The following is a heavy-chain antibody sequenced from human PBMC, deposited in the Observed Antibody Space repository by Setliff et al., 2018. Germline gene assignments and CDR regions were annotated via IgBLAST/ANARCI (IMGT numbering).Heavy chain of an antibody. V-gene: IGHV3-23*01. CDR1: GFTVSSNY. CDR3: AKAIAPIVVVPAAMLEAY. J-gene: IGHJ4*02. Sequence: LRLSCAASGFTVSSNYMSWVRQAPGKGLEWVSAISGSGGSTYYADSVKGRFTISRDNSKNTLYLQMNSLRAEDTAVYYCAKAIAPIVVVPAAMLEAYWGQGTLVTVSS. D-gene: IGHD2-2*01. CDR2: ISGSGGST.